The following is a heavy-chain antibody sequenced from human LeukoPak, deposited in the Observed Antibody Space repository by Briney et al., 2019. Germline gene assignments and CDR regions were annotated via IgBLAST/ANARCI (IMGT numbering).Heavy chain of an antibody. J-gene: IGHJ5*02. CDR2: ISGSGGST. CDR3: AKPPRLRHYDSRGYYYLSDP. D-gene: IGHD3-22*01. V-gene: IGHV3-23*01. CDR1: GFTFSSYA. Sequence: GGSLRLSCAASGFTFSSYAMSWVRQAPGKGLEWVSAISGSGGSTYYADSVKGRFTISRDNSKNTLYLQMNSLRAEDTAVYYCAKPPRLRHYDSRGYYYLSDPWGQGTLVTVSS.